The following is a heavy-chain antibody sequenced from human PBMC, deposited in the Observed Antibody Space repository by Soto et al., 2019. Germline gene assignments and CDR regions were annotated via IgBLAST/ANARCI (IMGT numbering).Heavy chain of an antibody. CDR2: INAGKGGI. J-gene: IGHJ4*02. V-gene: IGHV1-3*01. CDR1: GYTLINYA. D-gene: IGHD2-21*01. CDR3: ARRAIEFDY. Sequence: QVQLVQSGAEVKKPGASVKVSCKASGYTLINYAVHWVRQAPGQRLEWMGWINAGKGGIKLSQKFQGRVTFSRDASANTVYMELSSLRSEDTAVYSCARRAIEFDYWGQGTRVTVSS.